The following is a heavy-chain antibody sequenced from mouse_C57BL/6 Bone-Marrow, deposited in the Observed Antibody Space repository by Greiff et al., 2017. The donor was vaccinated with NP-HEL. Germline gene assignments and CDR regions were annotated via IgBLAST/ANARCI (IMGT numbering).Heavy chain of an antibody. V-gene: IGHV5-6*02. CDR2: ISSGGSYT. Sequence: EVKVVESGGDLVKPGGSLKLSCAASGFTFSSYGMSWVRQTPDKRLEWVATISSGGSYTYYPDSVKGRFTISRDNAKNTLYLQMSSLKSEDTAMYYCARRSWDYAMDYWGQGTSVTVSS. J-gene: IGHJ4*01. CDR1: GFTFSSYG. CDR3: ARRSWDYAMDY.